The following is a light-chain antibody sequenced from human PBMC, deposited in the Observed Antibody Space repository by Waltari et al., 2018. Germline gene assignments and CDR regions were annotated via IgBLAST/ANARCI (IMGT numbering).Light chain of an antibody. J-gene: IGKJ2*01. CDR3: QQYYSTKS. Sequence: DIVMTQSPDSLAVSLGERATINCKSSQSVLYSSNNKNYLAWYQQKPVQPPKLLIYWASARESGVPDRFSGSGSGTDFTLTISSLQAEDVAVYYCQQYYSTKSFGQRTKLEIK. CDR1: QSVLYSSNNKNY. V-gene: IGKV4-1*01. CDR2: WAS.